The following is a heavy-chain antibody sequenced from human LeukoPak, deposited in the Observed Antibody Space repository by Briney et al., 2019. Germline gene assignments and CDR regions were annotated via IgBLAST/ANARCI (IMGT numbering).Heavy chain of an antibody. CDR2: ISGSGGST. CDR1: GFTFSSYA. J-gene: IGHJ4*02. CDR3: ARLGYGGSGSYSNYYFDY. Sequence: GGSLRLSCTASGFTFSSYAMSWVRQAPGKGLEWVSAISGSGGSTYYADSVKGRFTISRDNSKNTLYLQMNSLRAGDTAVYYCARLGYGGSGSYSNYYFDYWGQGTLVTVSS. V-gene: IGHV3-23*01. D-gene: IGHD1-26*01.